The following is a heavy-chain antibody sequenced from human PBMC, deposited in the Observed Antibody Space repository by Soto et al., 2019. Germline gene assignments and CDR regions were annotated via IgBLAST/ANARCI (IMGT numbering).Heavy chain of an antibody. D-gene: IGHD6-19*01. CDR3: AGLASRNSGRSC. J-gene: IGHJ4*02. CDR1: GFTFSSYG. CDR2: ISYDGSNK. V-gene: IGHV3-30*03. Sequence: GGSLRLSCAASGFTFSSYGMHWVRQAPGKGLEWVAVISYDGSNKYYADSVKGRFTISRDNSKNTLYLQMNSLRAEDTAVYYCAGLASRNSGRSCWGQGTLVTVSS.